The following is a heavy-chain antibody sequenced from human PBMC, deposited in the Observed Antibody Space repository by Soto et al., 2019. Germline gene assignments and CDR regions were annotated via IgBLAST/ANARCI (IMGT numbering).Heavy chain of an antibody. CDR2: ISYDGSNK. D-gene: IGHD3-9*01. J-gene: IGHJ6*02. CDR1: GFTFSSYA. Sequence: GGSLRLSCAASGFTFSSYAMHWVRQAPGKGLEWVAVISYDGSNKYYADSVKGRFTISRDNSKNTLYLQMNSLRAEDTAVYYCARDMPQANYDISTGPDVWGQGTTVTVSS. CDR3: ARDMPQANYDISTGPDV. V-gene: IGHV3-30-3*01.